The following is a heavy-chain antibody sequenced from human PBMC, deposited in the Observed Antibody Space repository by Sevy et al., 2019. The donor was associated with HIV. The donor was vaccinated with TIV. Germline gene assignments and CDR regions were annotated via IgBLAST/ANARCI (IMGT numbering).Heavy chain of an antibody. CDR2: IIPIFGTA. Sequence: ASVKVSCKDSGGTFSIYAISWVRQAPGQGLEWMGGIIPIFGTANYAQKFQGRVTITADESTSTASMELSSMRSEDTAVYYCARGSDTAMSGVRGYYSDYWGQGTLVTVSS. D-gene: IGHD5-18*01. CDR3: ARGSDTAMSGVRGYYSDY. CDR1: GGTFSIYA. V-gene: IGHV1-69*13. J-gene: IGHJ4*02.